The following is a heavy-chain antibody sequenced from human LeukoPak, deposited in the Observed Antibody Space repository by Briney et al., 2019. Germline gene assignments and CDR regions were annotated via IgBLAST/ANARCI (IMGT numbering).Heavy chain of an antibody. CDR1: GYSISSGYY. D-gene: IGHD3-10*01. V-gene: IGHV4-38-2*02. CDR3: ASMNGVRGVIS. CDR2: IYHSGST. J-gene: IGHJ4*02. Sequence: SETLSLTCTVSGYSISSGYYWGWIRQPPGKGLEWIGSIYHSGSTYYNPSLKSRVTISVDTSKNQFSLKLSSVTAADTAVYYCASMNGVRGVISWGQGTLVTVSS.